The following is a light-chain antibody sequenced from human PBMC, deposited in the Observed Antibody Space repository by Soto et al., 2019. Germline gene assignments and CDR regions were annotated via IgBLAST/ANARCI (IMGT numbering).Light chain of an antibody. V-gene: IGKV1-39*01. CDR3: QQADTFPWT. Sequence: DIHITQSPSSLSASVGDRVTITCRATQSISNYLNWYQQKPGEAPKLLIYAASSLQSGVPSRFSGSGSGTDFALTVSSLQPEDFATYYCQQADTFPWTFGQRTKLDI. J-gene: IGKJ1*01. CDR1: QSISNY. CDR2: AAS.